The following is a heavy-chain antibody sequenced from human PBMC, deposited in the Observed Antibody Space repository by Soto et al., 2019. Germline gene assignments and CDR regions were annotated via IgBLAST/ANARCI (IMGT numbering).Heavy chain of an antibody. CDR2: IYYSGST. CDR1: GGSISSSSYY. CDR3: ARRFRQLTYDSSGYYYLLWFDP. V-gene: IGHV4-39*01. Sequence: SETLSLTCTVSGGSISSSSYYWGWIRQPPGKGLEWIGSIYYSGSTYYNPSLKSRVTISVDTSKNQFSLKLSSVTAADTAVYYCARRFRQLTYDSSGYYYLLWFDPWGQGTLVT. J-gene: IGHJ5*02. D-gene: IGHD3-22*01.